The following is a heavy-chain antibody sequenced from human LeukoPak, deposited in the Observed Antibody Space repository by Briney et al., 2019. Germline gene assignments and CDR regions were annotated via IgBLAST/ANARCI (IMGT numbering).Heavy chain of an antibody. Sequence: SETLSLTCTVSGGSISSYYWSWIRQPPGKGLKWIGRIYTSGSNNYNPSLKSRVTISVDTSKNQFSLKLSSVTAADTAVYYCARDRRGYCSSTSCQGSYMDVWGKGTTVTVSS. J-gene: IGHJ6*03. D-gene: IGHD2-2*01. V-gene: IGHV4-4*07. CDR3: ARDRRGYCSSTSCQGSYMDV. CDR1: GGSISSYY. CDR2: IYTSGSN.